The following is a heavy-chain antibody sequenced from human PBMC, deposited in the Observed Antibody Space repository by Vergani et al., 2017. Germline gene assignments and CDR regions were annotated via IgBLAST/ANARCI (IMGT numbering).Heavy chain of an antibody. CDR1: GYTFTSYA. Sequence: QVQLVQSGAEVKKPGASVKVSCKASGYTFTSYAMHWVRQAPGQRLEWMGWINAGNGNTKYSQKFQGRVTMTRDTSTSTVYMELSSLRSEDTAVYYCARVGYNWNEGAFDIWGQGTMVTVSS. V-gene: IGHV1-3*01. CDR2: INAGNGNT. CDR3: ARVGYNWNEGAFDI. D-gene: IGHD1-1*01. J-gene: IGHJ3*02.